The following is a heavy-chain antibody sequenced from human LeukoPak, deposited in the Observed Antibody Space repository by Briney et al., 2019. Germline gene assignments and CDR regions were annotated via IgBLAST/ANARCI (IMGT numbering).Heavy chain of an antibody. V-gene: IGHV4-59*01. D-gene: IGHD3-16*01. J-gene: IGHJ3*02. CDR2: IYYSGNT. Sequence: SETLSLTCTVSGGSISNYYWSWIRQSPGKGLEWIGYIYYSGNTNYNPSLKSRVTISIDTSKNHFSLRLSSVTAADTAVYYCARVGDGTFDIWGRGTMVIVSS. CDR3: ARVGDGTFDI. CDR1: GGSISNYY.